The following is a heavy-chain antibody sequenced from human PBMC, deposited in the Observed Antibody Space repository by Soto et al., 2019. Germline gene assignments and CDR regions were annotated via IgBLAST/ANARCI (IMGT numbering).Heavy chain of an antibody. V-gene: IGHV4-31*03. CDR1: GGSIRSGGYY. CDR3: ARDRLMATAGTARHYFGLDV. J-gene: IGHJ6*02. CDR2: IYYSGNT. Sequence: LSLTCTVSGGSIRSGGYYWGWVRQNPRRGLEWIGNIYYSGNTYYNPSLKSRLTISVDTSKNQFSLNLSSVTAADTAVYYCARDRLMATAGTARHYFGLDVWGQGTTVTVS. D-gene: IGHD5-18*01.